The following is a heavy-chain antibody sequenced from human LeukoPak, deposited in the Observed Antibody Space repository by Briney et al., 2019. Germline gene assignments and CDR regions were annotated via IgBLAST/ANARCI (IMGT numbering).Heavy chain of an antibody. D-gene: IGHD3-22*01. CDR1: GFVFRNYE. Sequence: GGSLRLSCAASGFVFRNYEMNWVRQAPGKGLEWVSDISSSGSGTYYADTVKGRFTISRDNAKNSLYLQMNNLRAEDTAVYYCASVDYHYDRTGYYFDYWGQGTLVTVSS. J-gene: IGHJ4*02. CDR3: ASVDYHYDRTGYYFDY. V-gene: IGHV3-48*03. CDR2: ISSSGSGT.